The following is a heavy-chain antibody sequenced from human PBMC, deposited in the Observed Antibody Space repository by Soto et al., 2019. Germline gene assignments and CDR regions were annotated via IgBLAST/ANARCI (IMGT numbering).Heavy chain of an antibody. Sequence: SETLSLTCTVSGGFISGSDYYWGWIRQPPGKGLEWIGNIYYSGTSYSYPSLKSRVTMSVDTSKNQFSMKLSSVTAADTAVYYCARGSSWYGIDYWGQGTLVTVSS. CDR1: GGFISGSDYY. J-gene: IGHJ4*02. D-gene: IGHD6-13*01. CDR3: ARGSSWYGIDY. V-gene: IGHV4-39*01. CDR2: IYYSGTS.